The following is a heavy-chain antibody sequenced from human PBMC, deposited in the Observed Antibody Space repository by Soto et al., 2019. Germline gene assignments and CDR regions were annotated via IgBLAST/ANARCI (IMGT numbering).Heavy chain of an antibody. Sequence: LEWVAIISYDEINQDYADSVKGQFTISRDNSKSTVYLQMNSLRIEDTALYYCARDAVGYCSGASCYESHFDHWGQGTLVTVSS. V-gene: IGHV3-30-3*01. J-gene: IGHJ4*02. CDR2: ISYDEINQ. D-gene: IGHD2-15*01. CDR3: ARDAVGYCSGASCYESHFDH.